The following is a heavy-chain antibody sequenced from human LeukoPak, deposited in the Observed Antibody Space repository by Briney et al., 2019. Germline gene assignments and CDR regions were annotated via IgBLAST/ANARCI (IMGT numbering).Heavy chain of an antibody. V-gene: IGHV3-48*01. D-gene: IGHD6-13*01. CDR1: GFTFSSYS. CDR3: AKDWGIAAAGCFDY. J-gene: IGHJ4*02. Sequence: PGGSLRLSCAASGFTFSSYSMNWVRQAPGKGLEWVSYITSSSSTIYYADSVKGRFTISRDNSKNTLYLQMNSLRAEDTAVYYCAKDWGIAAAGCFDYWGQGTLVTVSS. CDR2: ITSSSSTI.